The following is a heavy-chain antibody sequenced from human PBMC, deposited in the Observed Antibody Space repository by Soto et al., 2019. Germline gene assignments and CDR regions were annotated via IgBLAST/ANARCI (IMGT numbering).Heavy chain of an antibody. CDR1: GFTFSSYG. Sequence: GGSLRLSCAASGFTFSSYGMHWVRQAPGKGLEWVAVISYDGSNKYYADSVKGRFTISRDNSKNTLYLQMNSLRAEDTAVYYCAKLGIAAADTNFDYWGQGTLVTVSS. V-gene: IGHV3-30*18. D-gene: IGHD6-13*01. CDR2: ISYDGSNK. J-gene: IGHJ4*02. CDR3: AKLGIAAADTNFDY.